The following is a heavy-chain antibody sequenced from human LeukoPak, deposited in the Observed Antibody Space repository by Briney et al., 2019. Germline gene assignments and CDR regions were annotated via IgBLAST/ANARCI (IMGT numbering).Heavy chain of an antibody. CDR1: GYTLTAYY. Sequence: ASVKVSCKASGYTLTAYYLHWVRQAPGQGLEWMGRINPNSGGTTYAQKFQGRVTMTRDTSIGTAYMELSSLRSDDTAVYYCARPYYESSGLYVDAFDIWGQGTMVTVSS. CDR2: INPNSGGT. V-gene: IGHV1-2*06. D-gene: IGHD3-22*01. J-gene: IGHJ3*02. CDR3: ARPYYESSGLYVDAFDI.